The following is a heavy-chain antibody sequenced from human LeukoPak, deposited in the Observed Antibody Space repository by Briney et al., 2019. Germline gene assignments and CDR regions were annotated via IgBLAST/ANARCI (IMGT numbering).Heavy chain of an antibody. V-gene: IGHV1-69*04. J-gene: IGHJ4*02. CDR1: GGTFSSYA. CDR2: IIPILGIA. Sequence: SVKVSCKASGGTFSSYAISWVRQAPGQGLEWMGRIIPILGIANYAQKFQGRVTITADKSTSTAYMELSSLRSEDTAVYYCASRPDQLLRFYFDYWGQGTLVAVSS. CDR3: ASRPDQLLRFYFDY. D-gene: IGHD2-2*01.